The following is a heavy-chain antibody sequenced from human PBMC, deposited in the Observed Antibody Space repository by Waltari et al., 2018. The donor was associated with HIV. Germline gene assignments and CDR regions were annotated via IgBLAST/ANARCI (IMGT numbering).Heavy chain of an antibody. J-gene: IGHJ6*02. CDR2: ISYDGSNK. Sequence: QVQLVESGGGVVQPGRSLRLSCAASGFTFSSYGMHWVRQAPGKGLEWVAVISYDGSNKYDADSVKGRFTISRDNSKNTLYLQMNSLRAEDTAVYYCAKALGYCSGGSCPYYYYGMDVWGQGTTVTVSS. V-gene: IGHV3-30*18. CDR1: GFTFSSYG. D-gene: IGHD2-15*01. CDR3: AKALGYCSGGSCPYYYYGMDV.